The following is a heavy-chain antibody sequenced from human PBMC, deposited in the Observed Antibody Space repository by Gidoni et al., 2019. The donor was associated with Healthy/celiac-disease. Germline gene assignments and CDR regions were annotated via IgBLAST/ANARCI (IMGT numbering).Heavy chain of an antibody. V-gene: IGHV3-23*01. CDR2: ISGSGGST. D-gene: IGHD2-2*01. Sequence: EVQLLESGGGLVQPGGSLRLSCAASGFTFSSYAMSWVRQAPGKGLECVSAISGSGGSTYYADSVKGRFTISRDNSKNTLYLQMNSLRAEDTAVYYCAKDYIVVVPAAIGSYGMDVWGQGTTVTVSS. CDR3: AKDYIVVVPAAIGSYGMDV. J-gene: IGHJ6*02. CDR1: GFTFSSYA.